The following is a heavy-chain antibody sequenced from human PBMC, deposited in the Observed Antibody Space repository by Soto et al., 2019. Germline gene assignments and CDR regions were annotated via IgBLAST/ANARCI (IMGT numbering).Heavy chain of an antibody. V-gene: IGHV3-30*18. CDR3: AKDLGSYSSSWYRIAVADFYYSYGMDF. CDR2: ISYDGSNK. D-gene: IGHD6-13*01. Sequence: QVQLVESGGGVVQPGRSLRLSCAASGFTFSSYGMHWVRQAPGKGLEWVAVISYDGSNKYYADSVKGRFTISRDNSKNTLYLQMNSLRAEDTAVYYCAKDLGSYSSSWYRIAVADFYYSYGMDFWGQGTTVTVSS. CDR1: GFTFSSYG. J-gene: IGHJ6*02.